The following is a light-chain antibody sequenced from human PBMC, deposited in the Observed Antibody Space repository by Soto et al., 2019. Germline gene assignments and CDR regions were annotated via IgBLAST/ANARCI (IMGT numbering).Light chain of an antibody. V-gene: IGKV3-15*01. CDR3: QQYNNWLTWT. Sequence: EIVLTQSPGTLSLSPGERATLSCRASQSVSSSYLAWYQQKPGQAPRLLIYGASTRATGIPARFSGSGSGTEFTLTISSLQSEDFAVYYCQQYNNWLTWTLGQGTKVDIK. J-gene: IGKJ1*01. CDR2: GAS. CDR1: QSVSSSY.